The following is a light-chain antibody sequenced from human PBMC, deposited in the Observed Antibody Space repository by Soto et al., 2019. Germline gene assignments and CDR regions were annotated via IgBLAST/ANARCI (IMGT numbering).Light chain of an antibody. CDR3: QSYDSRLSGSV. Sequence: QSVLTQPPSVSGAPGQRVTISCTGSSSNIGAGYDVHWYQQLPGTAPKLLIYDNNNRPSGVPDRVSGSKSGTSASLAITGLQAEDEADYYCQSYDSRLSGSVFGGGTQLTVL. CDR1: SSNIGAGYD. CDR2: DNN. J-gene: IGLJ7*01. V-gene: IGLV1-40*01.